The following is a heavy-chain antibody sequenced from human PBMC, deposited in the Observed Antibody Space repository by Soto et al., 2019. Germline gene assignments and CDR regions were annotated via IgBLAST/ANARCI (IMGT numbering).Heavy chain of an antibody. CDR2: IYHTGST. D-gene: IGHD3-22*01. CDR1: GGSITSSSYY. V-gene: IGHV4-39*01. J-gene: IGHJ6*02. Sequence: SETLSLTCTVSGGSITSSSYYWGWIRQPPGKGLEWIGNIYHTGSTNYNPSLKSRVTISVDRSKSQFSLNVFSVTGADPAVYYCASDYSGYSADPENYGVDVRGHGATVTVSS. CDR3: ASDYSGYSADPENYGVDV.